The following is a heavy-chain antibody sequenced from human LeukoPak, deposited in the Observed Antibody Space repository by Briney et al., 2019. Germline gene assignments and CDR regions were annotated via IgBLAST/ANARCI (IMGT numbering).Heavy chain of an antibody. V-gene: IGHV4-34*01. D-gene: IGHD3-22*01. J-gene: IGHJ5*02. Sequence: PSETLSLTCAVYGGSFSGYYWSWIRQPPGKGLEWIGEINHRGSTNYNPSLQSRVTISVDTSKNQFSLKLASVTAADTALYYCAGHVRYYDTSDWANWFAPWGQGTLVTVSS. CDR1: GGSFSGYY. CDR3: AGHVRYYDTSDWANWFAP. CDR2: INHRGST.